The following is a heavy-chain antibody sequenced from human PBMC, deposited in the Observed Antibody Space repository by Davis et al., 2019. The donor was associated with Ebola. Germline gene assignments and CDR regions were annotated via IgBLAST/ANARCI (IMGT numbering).Heavy chain of an antibody. CDR1: GFSVSNSAVD. D-gene: IGHD2-8*01. J-gene: IGHJ4*02. CDR2: IYWDDDK. V-gene: IGHV2-5*02. CDR3: SHSRTNGVSYT. Sequence: SGPTLVTPAHTLTLTCAFSGFSVSNSAVDVRWFLPPPGKALEWLALIYWDDDKRYSPSLKSKRTITKDTTKNQMVLTMTNIDPVDTATYDCSHSRTNGVSYTWGQGTLVTVSS.